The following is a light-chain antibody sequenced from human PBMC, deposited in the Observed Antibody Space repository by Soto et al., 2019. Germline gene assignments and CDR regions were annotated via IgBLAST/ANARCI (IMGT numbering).Light chain of an antibody. Sequence: QSALTQPASVSGSPGQSITISCTGTSSDVGGYNDVSWYQQHPDKAPKLMIYDVSNRPSGVSDRFSGSKSGNTASLTISGLQAEDEADYYCSSYTSTNTLVFGGGTQLTVL. V-gene: IGLV2-14*01. CDR3: SSYTSTNTLV. CDR1: SSDVGGYND. J-gene: IGLJ2*01. CDR2: DVS.